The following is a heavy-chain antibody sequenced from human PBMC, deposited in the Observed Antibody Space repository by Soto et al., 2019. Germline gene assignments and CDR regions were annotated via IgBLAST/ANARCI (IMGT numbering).Heavy chain of an antibody. CDR2: ISYDGSNK. V-gene: IGHV3-30-3*01. CDR1: GFTFSSYA. Sequence: QVQLVESGGGVVQPGRSPRLSCAASGFTFSSYAMHWVRQAPGKGLEWVAVISYDGSNKYYADSVKGRFTISRDNSKNTLYLQMNSLRAEDTAVYYCASGDSSGWWVDYWGQGTLVTVSS. J-gene: IGHJ4*02. D-gene: IGHD6-19*01. CDR3: ASGDSSGWWVDY.